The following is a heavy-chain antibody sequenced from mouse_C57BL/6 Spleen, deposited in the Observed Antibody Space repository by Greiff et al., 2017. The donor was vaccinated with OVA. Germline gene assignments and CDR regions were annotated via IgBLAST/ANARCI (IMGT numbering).Heavy chain of an antibody. CDR1: GYTFTSYW. D-gene: IGHD2-5*01. J-gene: IGHJ3*01. CDR2: IDPSDSYT. V-gene: IGHV1-69*01. Sequence: QVQLQQPGAELVMPGASVKLSCKASGYTFTSYWMHWVKQRPGQGLEWIGEIDPSDSYTNYNQKFKGKSTLTVDKSSSTAYMQLSSLTSEDSAVYYCARAYSNYGERFAYWGQGTLVTVSA. CDR3: ARAYSNYGERFAY.